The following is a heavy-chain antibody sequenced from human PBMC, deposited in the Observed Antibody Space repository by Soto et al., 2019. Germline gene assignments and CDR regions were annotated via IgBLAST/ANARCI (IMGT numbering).Heavy chain of an antibody. V-gene: IGHV4-31*03. CDR3: ARAPALGWFDP. Sequence: SETLSLTCTVSGGSIRSGTYYWSWIRQHPGKGLEWIGYIYYSGSTYYNPSLKSRVTISVDTSKNQFSLKLSSVTAADTAVYYCARAPALGWFDPWGQGTLVTVSS. CDR1: GGSIRSGTYY. J-gene: IGHJ5*02. CDR2: IYYSGST.